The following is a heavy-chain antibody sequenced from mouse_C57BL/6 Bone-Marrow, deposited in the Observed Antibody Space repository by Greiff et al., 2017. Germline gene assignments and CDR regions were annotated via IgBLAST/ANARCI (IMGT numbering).Heavy chain of an antibody. CDR3: TTHDGYHYYFDD. Sequence: EVQLQQSGAELVRPGASVKLSCTASGFNIKDDYMHWVKQRPEQGLEWIGWIDPENGDTEYASKFQGKATIPADTSSNTAYLQLSSLTSEDTAVYYCTTHDGYHYYFDDGGQGTTLTVSS. CDR1: GFNIKDDY. J-gene: IGHJ2*01. D-gene: IGHD2-3*01. V-gene: IGHV14-4*01. CDR2: IDPENGDT.